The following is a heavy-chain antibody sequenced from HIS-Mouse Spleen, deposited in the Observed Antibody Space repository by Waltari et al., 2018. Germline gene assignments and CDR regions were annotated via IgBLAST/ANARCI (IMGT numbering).Heavy chain of an antibody. CDR1: GGSFSGYY. Sequence: QVQLQQWGAGLLKPSETLSLTCAVYGGSFSGYYWSWIRQPPGKGLEWIGEINHSGRTNYNPSLKSRVNISVDTSKNQFSLKLSSVTAADTAVYYCARGRSPATVTIGYYFDYWGQGTLVTVSS. V-gene: IGHV4-34*01. CDR2: INHSGRT. D-gene: IGHD4-17*01. CDR3: ARGRSPATVTIGYYFDY. J-gene: IGHJ4*02.